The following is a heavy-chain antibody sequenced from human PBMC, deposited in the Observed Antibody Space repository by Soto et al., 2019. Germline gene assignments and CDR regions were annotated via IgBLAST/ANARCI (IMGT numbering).Heavy chain of an antibody. J-gene: IGHJ4*02. CDR3: ARDRGYCSGGSCERFDY. CDR1: GFNFISYG. CDR2: IWYDGSNK. D-gene: IGHD2-15*01. V-gene: IGHV3-33*08. Sequence: SLRVPWAAAGFNFISYGRHWVSQAPSKGLEWVAVIWYDGSNKYYADSVKGRFTISRDNSKNTLYLQMNSLRAEDTAVYYCARDRGYCSGGSCERFDYWGQGTLVTVSS.